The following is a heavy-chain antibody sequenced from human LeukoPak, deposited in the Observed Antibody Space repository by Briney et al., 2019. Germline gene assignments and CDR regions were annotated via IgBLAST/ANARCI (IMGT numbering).Heavy chain of an antibody. CDR1: GFTVSSNY. V-gene: IGHV3-66*01. J-gene: IGHJ3*02. Sequence: GGSLRLSCAASGFTVSSNYMSWVRQAPGKGLEWVSVIYSGGSTYYADSVKGRFTISRDNSKNTLYLQMNSLRAEDTAVYYCARESGTTKNALDIWGQGTMVTVSS. D-gene: IGHD4-17*01. CDR2: IYSGGST. CDR3: ARESGTTKNALDI.